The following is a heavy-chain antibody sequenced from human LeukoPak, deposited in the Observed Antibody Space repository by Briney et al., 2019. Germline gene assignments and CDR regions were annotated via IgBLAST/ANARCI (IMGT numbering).Heavy chain of an antibody. J-gene: IGHJ4*02. D-gene: IGHD2-2*01. Sequence: GGSLRLSCAASGFTFSSYWMSWVRQAPGKGLEWVANIKQDGSEKYYVDSVKGRFTISRDNAKNSLYLQMNSLRVEDTAVYYCARLSLRTLPAASSFFDYWGQGTLVTVSS. V-gene: IGHV3-7*01. CDR3: ARLSLRTLPAASSFFDY. CDR1: GFTFSSYW. CDR2: IKQDGSEK.